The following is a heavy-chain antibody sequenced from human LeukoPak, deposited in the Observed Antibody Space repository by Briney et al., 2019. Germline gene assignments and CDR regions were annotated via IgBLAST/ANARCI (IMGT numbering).Heavy chain of an antibody. CDR1: GASISNSRDY. CDR2: IFFSGST. V-gene: IGHV4-39*01. Sequence: SETLSLSCTVSGASISNSRDYWGWIRQPPGKGLEWIGSIFFSGSTYYNPSLRSRAAISVDSSKNQFSLKLSSVTAADTAFYYCARHVEIAVTGPIEYWGQGTLVPVSS. CDR3: ARHVEIAVTGPIEY. J-gene: IGHJ4*02. D-gene: IGHD6-19*01.